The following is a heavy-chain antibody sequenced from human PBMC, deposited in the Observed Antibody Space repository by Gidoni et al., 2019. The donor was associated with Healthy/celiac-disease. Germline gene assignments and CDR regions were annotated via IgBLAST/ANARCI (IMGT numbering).Heavy chain of an antibody. CDR2: IYYSGST. CDR1: DRSLSSSSYY. Sequence: QLQLLESGPGLVMHSEPLSLTCTFPDRSLSSSSYYWCGIRQPPGKGLAWSGSIYYSGSTYYNPSLKRRVTISVDTAKNQFSLKLSSVTAADTAVYYWARRPDIVVVVAAWSVHPFDPWGQGTLVTVSS. CDR3: ARRPDIVVVVAAWSVHPFDP. J-gene: IGHJ5*02. V-gene: IGHV4-39*01. D-gene: IGHD2-15*01.